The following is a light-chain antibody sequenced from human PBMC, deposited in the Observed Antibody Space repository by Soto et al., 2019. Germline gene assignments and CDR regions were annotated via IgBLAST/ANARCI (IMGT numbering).Light chain of an antibody. CDR2: GNT. CDR1: SSNIGAGYD. Sequence: QLVLTQPPSVSGAPGQRVTISCTGSSSNIGAGYDVHWYPQLPGTAPKLLIYGNTNRPSGVPDRFSGSKSGTSASLAITGLQAEDEADYYCQSYDSSLSVLYVFGTGTKLTVL. V-gene: IGLV1-40*01. CDR3: QSYDSSLSVLYV. J-gene: IGLJ1*01.